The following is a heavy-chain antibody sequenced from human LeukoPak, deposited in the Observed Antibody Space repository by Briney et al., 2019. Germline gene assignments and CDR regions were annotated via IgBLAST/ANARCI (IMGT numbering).Heavy chain of an antibody. CDR2: IYYSGRT. CDR3: ARGRSNYYGMDV. V-gene: IGHV4-31*03. Sequence: PSQTLSLTCTVSGGSISSGDYYWSWIRQHPGKGLEWIGYIYYSGRTYYNPSLKSRVTISVDTSKNQFSLKLNSVTAADTAVYYCARGRSNYYGMDVWGQGTTVTVSS. CDR1: GGSISSGDYY. J-gene: IGHJ6*02. D-gene: IGHD1-26*01.